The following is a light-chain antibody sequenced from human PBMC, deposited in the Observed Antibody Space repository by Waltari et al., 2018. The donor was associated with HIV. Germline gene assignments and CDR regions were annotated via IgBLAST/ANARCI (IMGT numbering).Light chain of an antibody. CDR3: GSYTSSSTLV. V-gene: IGLV2-14*03. Sequence: QSALTQPASVSGSPGQSITISCTGTSSDVGAYNFVSWYQQHPGKAPKLMIYDVISRPSWVSDRFSGSKSGNTSSLTISGLQAEDEADYYCGSYTSSSTLVFGGGTKLTVL. CDR2: DVI. J-gene: IGLJ3*02. CDR1: SSDVGAYNF.